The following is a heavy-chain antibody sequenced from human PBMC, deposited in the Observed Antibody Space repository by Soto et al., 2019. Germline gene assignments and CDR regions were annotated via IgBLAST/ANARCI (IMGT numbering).Heavy chain of an antibody. J-gene: IGHJ4*02. D-gene: IGHD3-10*01. Sequence: QVQLQESGPGLVKPSQTLSLTCTVSGGSISSGGYYWSWIRQHPGKGLEWIGYIYYSGGTYYNPSLQSRVTMSVGTSKNQFSLKLSSVPAADTAVYYCARATYYYGSGSLTFFDYWGQGTLVTVSS. CDR3: ARATYYYGSGSLTFFDY. V-gene: IGHV4-31*03. CDR2: IYYSGGT. CDR1: GGSISSGGYY.